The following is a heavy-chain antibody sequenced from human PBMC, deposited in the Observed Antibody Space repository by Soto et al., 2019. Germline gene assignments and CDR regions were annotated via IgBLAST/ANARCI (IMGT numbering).Heavy chain of an antibody. CDR3: ERVTVSGYWYFDL. CDR1: GGSIGRGGFY. Sequence: QVQLQESGPGLVKPSQTLSLTCTVSGGSIGRGGFYWSWIRQHPGKGLEWIGYIYYTGNIHYNPSLKSRVNVALGTSKKQFSLKLSSVTAADTAMYYCERVTVSGYWYFDLWGRGTLVTVSS. D-gene: IGHD3-10*01. V-gene: IGHV4-31*03. J-gene: IGHJ2*01. CDR2: IYYTGNI.